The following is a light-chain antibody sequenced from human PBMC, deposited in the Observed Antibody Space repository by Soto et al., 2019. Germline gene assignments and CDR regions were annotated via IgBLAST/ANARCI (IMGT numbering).Light chain of an antibody. CDR2: DTS. Sequence: EIVLTQSPGTLSLSPGERATLSCRASQSVTSTYLAWYQQRPGQAPRLLIFDTSTRATGISDRFSGSGSGTDFSLAISRLEPEDFAVYYCQQYGNSPVTFG. V-gene: IGKV3-20*01. CDR1: QSVTSTY. J-gene: IGKJ5*01. CDR3: QQYGNSPVT.